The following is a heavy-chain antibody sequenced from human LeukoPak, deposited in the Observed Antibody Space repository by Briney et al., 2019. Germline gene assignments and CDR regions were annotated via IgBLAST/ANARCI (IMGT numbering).Heavy chain of an antibody. Sequence: GGSLRLSCAASGFTFDDYGMSWVRQAPGKGLVWVSRIKNDGSDASYADSVKGRFTISRDNAKNTLYLQMNSLRAEDTAIYYCARPIVTTINSLDDWGQGTLVTVSS. D-gene: IGHD5-12*01. CDR2: IKNDGSDA. V-gene: IGHV3-74*01. J-gene: IGHJ4*02. CDR1: GFTFDDYG. CDR3: ARPIVTTINSLDD.